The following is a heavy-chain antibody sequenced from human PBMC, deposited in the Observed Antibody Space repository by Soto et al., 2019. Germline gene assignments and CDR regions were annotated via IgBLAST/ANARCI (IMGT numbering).Heavy chain of an antibody. CDR1: GVTFGRYG. J-gene: IGHJ4*02. V-gene: IGHV3-33*01. D-gene: IGHD2-21*02. CDR3: ARQRVGNCGGDCYRYYFEC. CDR2: IWYDGSNK. Sequence: GVSLRPSCAASGVTFGRYGMHWVGQAPGNGLEWVAVIWYDGSNKYYADSVKGRFTISRDNSKNTLYLQRNSLRAEDTVVYYCARQRVGNCGGDCYRYYFECWSPGALDKVXS.